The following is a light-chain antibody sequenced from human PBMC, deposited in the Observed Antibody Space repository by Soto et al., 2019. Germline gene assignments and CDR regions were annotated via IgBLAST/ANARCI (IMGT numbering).Light chain of an antibody. CDR3: QQYNKWPPT. CDR2: GAS. V-gene: IGKV3-15*01. Sequence: EIVMTQSPATLSVSPGERATLSCRASQSVSSNLAWYQQKPGQAPRLLIYGASTRATGIPARFSGSRSGTEFTLTIRSLQSEDFAVYYCQQYNKWPPTFGQGTRLEIK. CDR1: QSVSSN. J-gene: IGKJ5*01.